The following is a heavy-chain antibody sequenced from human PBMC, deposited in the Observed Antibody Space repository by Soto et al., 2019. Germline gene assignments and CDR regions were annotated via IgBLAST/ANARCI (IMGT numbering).Heavy chain of an antibody. J-gene: IGHJ5*02. D-gene: IGHD6-19*01. CDR2: INSDGSST. CDR1: GFTFSSYW. Sequence: EVQLMESGGGLVQPGGSLTLSCAASGFTFSSYWMHWVRQVPGKGLVWVSRINSDGSSTTYADSVKGRFTISRDNVKNTLYLQMNSLRVDDTAVYYCARDLGLLAGVSGWHNWFDPWGQGTLVTVSS. CDR3: ARDLGLLAGVSGWHNWFDP. V-gene: IGHV3-74*01.